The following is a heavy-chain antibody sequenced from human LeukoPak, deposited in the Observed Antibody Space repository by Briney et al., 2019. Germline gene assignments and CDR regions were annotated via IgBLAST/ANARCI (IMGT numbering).Heavy chain of an antibody. Sequence: GGSLRLSCAASGFTFSSYGLSWVRQTPGKGLEWVSAISDSGSDTYYADSVKGRFTISKDNSKNTLYLQMNSLRAEDTAVYYCAKRVPYSSSSVYFDSWGQGTLVTVSS. CDR3: AKRVPYSSSSVYFDS. J-gene: IGHJ4*02. CDR2: ISDSGSDT. CDR1: GFTFSSYG. V-gene: IGHV3-23*01. D-gene: IGHD6-6*01.